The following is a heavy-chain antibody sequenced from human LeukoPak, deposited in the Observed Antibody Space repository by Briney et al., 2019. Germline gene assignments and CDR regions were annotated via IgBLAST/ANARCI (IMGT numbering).Heavy chain of an antibody. Sequence: VASVKVSCKASGYTFTNYGISWVRHAPGQGLEWMAWISTYDHDTNYAQKFRGRVTMTTDQSTSTAYMELRRLGSDDTAVYYCVRDYFCSGGTCDDCFDPWGQGTLVTVSS. CDR1: GYTFTNYG. J-gene: IGHJ5*02. CDR2: ISTYDHDT. D-gene: IGHD2-15*01. V-gene: IGHV1-18*01. CDR3: VRDYFCSGGTCDDCFDP.